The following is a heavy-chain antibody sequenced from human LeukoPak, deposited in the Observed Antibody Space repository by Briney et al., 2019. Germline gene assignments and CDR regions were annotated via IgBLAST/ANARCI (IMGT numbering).Heavy chain of an antibody. V-gene: IGHV3-53*01. CDR2: IYSGGST. D-gene: IGHD3-10*01. CDR1: GFTVSSNY. CDR3: ARVRGYGSGSYYPFT. Sequence: GGSLRLSCAASGFTVSSNYMSWVRQAPGKGLEWVSVIYSGGSTYYADSVKGRFTISRDNSKNTLYLQMNSLRAEDTAVYYCARVRGYGSGSYYPFTWGQGTLVTDSS. J-gene: IGHJ5*02.